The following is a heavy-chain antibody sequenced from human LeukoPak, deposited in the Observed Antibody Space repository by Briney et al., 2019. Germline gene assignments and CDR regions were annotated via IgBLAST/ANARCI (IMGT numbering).Heavy chain of an antibody. D-gene: IGHD6-13*01. V-gene: IGHV3-66*01. CDR2: IYSGGST. J-gene: IGHJ4*02. CDR1: GFTFSTYN. CDR3: ARDLGSSGDY. Sequence: GGSLRLSCAASGFTFSTYNMNWVRQAPGKGPEWVSVIYSGGSTYYADSVKGRFTFSRDNSKNTLYLQMNSLRAEDTAMYYCARDLGSSGDYWGQGTLVTVSS.